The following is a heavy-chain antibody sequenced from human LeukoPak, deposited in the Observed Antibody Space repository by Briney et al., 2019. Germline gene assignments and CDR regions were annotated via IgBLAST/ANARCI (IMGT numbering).Heavy chain of an antibody. Sequence: PSETLSLTCTVSGGSISSSSYYWGWIRQPPGKGLEWIGSIYYSGNTYYNPSLKSRVTISVDTSKNQFSLKLSSVTAADTAVYYCARDRATGAFDIWGQGTMVTVSS. CDR2: IYYSGNT. D-gene: IGHD4-17*01. CDR3: ARDRATGAFDI. V-gene: IGHV4-39*07. J-gene: IGHJ3*02. CDR1: GGSISSSSYY.